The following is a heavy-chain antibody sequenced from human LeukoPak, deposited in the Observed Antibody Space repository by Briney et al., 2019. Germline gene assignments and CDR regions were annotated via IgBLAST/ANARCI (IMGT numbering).Heavy chain of an antibody. D-gene: IGHD3/OR15-3a*01. CDR2: INPNSGGT. J-gene: IGHJ6*02. CDR1: GYTFTGYY. V-gene: IGHV1-2*02. Sequence: ASVKVSCKASGYTFTGYYMHGVRQAPGQGLEWMGWINPNSGGTNYAQKLQGRVTMTRDPSISTAYMELSRLRSDDTAVYYCARGPSGEVDWLGYYYYGMDVWGQGTTVTVSS. CDR3: ARGPSGEVDWLGYYYYGMDV.